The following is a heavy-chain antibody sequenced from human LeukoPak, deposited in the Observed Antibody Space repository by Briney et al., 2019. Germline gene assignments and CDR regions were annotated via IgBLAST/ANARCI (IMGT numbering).Heavy chain of an antibody. D-gene: IGHD2-2*01. J-gene: IGHJ4*02. Sequence: PGGSLRLSCAASGFTFSSYWMSWVRQAPGKGLEWVANIKQDGSEKYYVDSVKGRFTISRDNAKNSLCLQMNSLRAEDTAVYYCARDREIVVVPAAIGYWGQGTLVTVSS. CDR1: GFTFSSYW. CDR3: ARDREIVVVPAAIGY. CDR2: IKQDGSEK. V-gene: IGHV3-7*03.